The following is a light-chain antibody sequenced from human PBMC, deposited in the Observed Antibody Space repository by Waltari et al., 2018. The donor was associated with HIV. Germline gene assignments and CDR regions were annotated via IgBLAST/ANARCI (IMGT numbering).Light chain of an antibody. CDR3: QQYDNWPPWT. CDR1: QSISTN. J-gene: IGKJ1*01. CDR2: GAS. V-gene: IGKV3-15*01. Sequence: EVVMTQSPATLSVSPGEGASLSCRASQSISTNLAWYQQKPGQAPRLLIYGASTRATDIPARFSGSGSGTHFTLTISSLQPEDVALYYCQQYDNWPPWTFGQGTTVDLK.